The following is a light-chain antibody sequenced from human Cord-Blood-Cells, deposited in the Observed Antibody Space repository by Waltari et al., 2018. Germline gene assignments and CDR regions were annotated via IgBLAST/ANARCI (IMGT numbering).Light chain of an antibody. CDR1: PSISSY. J-gene: IGKJ1*01. CDR3: QQSYSTWT. Sequence: DIQMTQSPSSLSASVGDRVTITCRASPSISSYLNWYQQKPRKDPKLLIYAASNFQSGVPSRFSGSGSGTDFTLTISSLQSEDFATYYCQQSYSTWTFGQGTKVEIK. V-gene: IGKV1-39*01. CDR2: AAS.